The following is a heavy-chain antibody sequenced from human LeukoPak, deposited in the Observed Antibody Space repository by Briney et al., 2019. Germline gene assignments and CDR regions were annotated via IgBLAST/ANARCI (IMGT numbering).Heavy chain of an antibody. CDR3: ARTLGYCSRDCHDQGFQY. CDR2: INTESGDT. D-gene: IGHD2-21*02. CDR1: VYVVTVDY. J-gene: IGHJ1*01. V-gene: IGHV1-2*02. Sequence: GASVRVSCKASVYVVTVDYLHWVRQAPGRGLEWMGWINTESGDTNYEQKFQGRVAMTRDTSTSTAYMELSRMTSDDTAVYYCARTLGYCSRDCHDQGFQYWGQGTLVIVSS.